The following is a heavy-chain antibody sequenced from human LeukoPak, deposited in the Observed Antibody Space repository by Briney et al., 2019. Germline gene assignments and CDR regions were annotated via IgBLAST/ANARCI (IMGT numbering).Heavy chain of an antibody. Sequence: GGSLRLSCEASGFTFSTFAMIWVRQPPGKGLEWVSSIFPSGGEIHYADSVRGRFTISRDNSKSTLSLQMNSLRAEDTAIYYCATYRQVLLPFESWGQATLVTVSS. J-gene: IGHJ4*02. CDR3: ATYRQVLLPFES. CDR1: GFTFSTFA. D-gene: IGHD2-8*02. CDR2: IFPSGGEI. V-gene: IGHV3-23*01.